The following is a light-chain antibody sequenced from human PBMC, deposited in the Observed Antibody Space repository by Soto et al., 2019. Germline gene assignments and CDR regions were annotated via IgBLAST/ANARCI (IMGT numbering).Light chain of an antibody. Sequence: ERVRTHCRATLYLPPGERATLSCRVSQSVGSDLDWYQQKPGQAPRLVSYDIFTRATGVPTRFSGSGSGTEFTLTIRSLQSEDFAVYFCQQYNNWPPIPFGQGTRLEIK. CDR1: QSVGSD. CDR2: DIF. CDR3: QQYNNWPPIP. V-gene: IGKV3D-15*01. J-gene: IGKJ5*01.